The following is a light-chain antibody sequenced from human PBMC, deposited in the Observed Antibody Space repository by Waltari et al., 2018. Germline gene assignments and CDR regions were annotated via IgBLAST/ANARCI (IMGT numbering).Light chain of an antibody. CDR2: RNN. V-gene: IGLV1-47*01. CDR1: SPNLGSNY. Sequence: QSVLTQPPSASGTPGQRVTISCSGSSPNLGSNYVSWYQQPPGTAPKLLIYRNNQRPSGVPDRFSGSKSGTSASLAISGLRSEDEADYYCAAWDDSLSGWVFGGGTKLTVL. CDR3: AAWDDSLSGWV. J-gene: IGLJ3*02.